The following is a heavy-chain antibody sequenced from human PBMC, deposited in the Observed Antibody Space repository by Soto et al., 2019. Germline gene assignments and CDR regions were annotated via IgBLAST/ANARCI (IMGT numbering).Heavy chain of an antibody. CDR3: AAGAGTNLGIDAFDI. D-gene: IGHD1-7*01. CDR1: GFTFTSSA. J-gene: IGHJ3*02. V-gene: IGHV1-58*02. CDR2: IVVGSGNT. Sequence: SVKVSCKASGFTFTSSAMQWVRQARGQRLEWIGWIVVGSGNTNYAQKFQERVTITRDMSTSTAYMELSSLRSEDTAVYYCAAGAGTNLGIDAFDIWGQGTMVTVSS.